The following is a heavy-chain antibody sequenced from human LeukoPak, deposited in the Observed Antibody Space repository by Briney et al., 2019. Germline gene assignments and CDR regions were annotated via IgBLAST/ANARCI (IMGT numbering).Heavy chain of an antibody. CDR1: GGSISSHY. CDR2: IYYSGST. CDR3: ASGSYWFDP. J-gene: IGHJ5*02. V-gene: IGHV4-59*11. D-gene: IGHD1-26*01. Sequence: PSETLSLTCTVSGGSISSHYWSWIRQPPGKGLEWIGYIYYSGSTNYNPSLKSRVTISVDTSKNQFSLKLSSVTAADTAVYYCASGSYWFDPWGQGTLVTVSS.